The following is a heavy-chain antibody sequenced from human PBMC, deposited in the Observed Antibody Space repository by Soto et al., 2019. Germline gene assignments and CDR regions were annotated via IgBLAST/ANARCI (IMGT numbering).Heavy chain of an antibody. CDR1: GGSFSGYY. V-gene: IGHV4-34*01. J-gene: IGHJ5*02. CDR3: ARTIFLRVDYDIFSCSLDS. CDR2: INHSGST. D-gene: IGHD3-9*01. Sequence: ASETLSLACAVYGGSFSGYYWSWIRQPPGKGLEWMGEINHSGSTNYNPSLKSRVTISVDTSKNQFSLKLSSVTAADTAVYYWARTIFLRVDYDIFSCSLDSWGQGTLVTVSS.